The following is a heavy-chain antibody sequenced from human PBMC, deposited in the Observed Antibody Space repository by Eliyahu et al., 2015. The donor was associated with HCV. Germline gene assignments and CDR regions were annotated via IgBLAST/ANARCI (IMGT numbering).Heavy chain of an antibody. Sequence: EVQLVESGGGLAQPGGSLRLSCAASGFTFSSXGMNWVHQAPGKGLEWVSYISGSSRTVYYADSVKGRFTISRDNAKTSLYLQMNSLRVEDTAVYYCAPSKAYGGSSVVSYFDSWGQGTLVTVSS. CDR1: GFTFSSXG. V-gene: IGHV3-48*01. J-gene: IGHJ4*02. CDR3: APSKAYGGSSVVSYFDS. CDR2: ISGSSRTV. D-gene: IGHD4-23*01.